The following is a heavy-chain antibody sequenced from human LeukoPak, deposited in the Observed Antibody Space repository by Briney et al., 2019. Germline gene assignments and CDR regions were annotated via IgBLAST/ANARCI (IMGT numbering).Heavy chain of an antibody. CDR3: ARNSSWYFDY. D-gene: IGHD6-13*01. J-gene: IGHJ4*02. V-gene: IGHV4-38-2*01. CDR2: IYQSGST. CDR1: GFTFSSYN. Sequence: GSLRLSCAASGFTFSSYNMNWVRQAPGKGLEWIGSIYQSGSTHYNPSLKSRVTISIDTSKNQFSLKLSSMTAADTAVYYCARNSSWYFDYWGQGTLVTVSS.